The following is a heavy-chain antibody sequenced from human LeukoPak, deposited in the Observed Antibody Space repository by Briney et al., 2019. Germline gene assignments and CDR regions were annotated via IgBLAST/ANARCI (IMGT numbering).Heavy chain of an antibody. CDR1: GFTFDGYA. CDR2: ISWNSGSI. V-gene: IGHV3-9*01. D-gene: IGHD3-22*01. J-gene: IGHJ3*02. CDR3: SKDIGGYYASDGSFDI. Sequence: SLRLSCAASGFTFDGYAMHWVRHARGKGLQWVSGISWNSGSIGYADSVEGRFTISRDNAKNSLYLQMNSLRAEDTALYYCSKDIGGYYASDGSFDIWGQGTMVTVSS.